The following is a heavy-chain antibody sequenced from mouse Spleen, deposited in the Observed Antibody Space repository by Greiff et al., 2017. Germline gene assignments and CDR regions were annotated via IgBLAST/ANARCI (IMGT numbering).Heavy chain of an antibody. Sequence: VKLVESGAELVKPGASVKLSCKASGYTFTEYIIHWVKQRSGQGLEWIGWFYPGSGSIKYNEKFKDKATLTADKSSSTVYMELSRLTSEDSAVYFCARHEVGLTGTRGGWYFDVWGAGTTVTVSS. D-gene: IGHD4-1*01. CDR2: FYPGSGSI. J-gene: IGHJ1*01. V-gene: IGHV1-62-2*01. CDR3: ARHEVGLTGTRGGWYFDV. CDR1: GYTFTEYI.